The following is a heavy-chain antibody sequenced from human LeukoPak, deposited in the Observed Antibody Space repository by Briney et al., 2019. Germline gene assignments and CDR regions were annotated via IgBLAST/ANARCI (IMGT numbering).Heavy chain of an antibody. CDR2: ISAYNGNT. D-gene: IGHD2-8*01. CDR3: ARDSPDCTNGICYPDNFDY. Sequence: GASVKVSCKASGGTFSSYAISWVRQAPGQGLEWMGWISAYNGNTNYAQKFQGRVTMTTDTSTSTAYVELRSLRSDDTAVYYCARDSPDCTNGICYPDNFDYWGQGTLVTVSS. CDR1: GGTFSSYA. J-gene: IGHJ4*02. V-gene: IGHV1-18*01.